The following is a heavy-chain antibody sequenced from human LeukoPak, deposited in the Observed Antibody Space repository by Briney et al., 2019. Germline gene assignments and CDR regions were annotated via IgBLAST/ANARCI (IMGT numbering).Heavy chain of an antibody. CDR3: ASGMDV. J-gene: IGHJ6*02. V-gene: IGHV3-7*01. Sequence: GGSLRLSCAASGFTFSSYSMNWVRQAPGKGLEWVANIKQDGSEKYYVDSVKGRFTISRDNAKNSLYLQMNSLRAEDTAVYYCASGMDVWGQGTTVTVSS. CDR1: GFTFSSYS. CDR2: IKQDGSEK.